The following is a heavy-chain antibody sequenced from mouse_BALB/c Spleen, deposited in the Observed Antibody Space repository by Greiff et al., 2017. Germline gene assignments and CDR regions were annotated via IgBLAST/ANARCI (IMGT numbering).Heavy chain of an antibody. CDR2: IDTSDSYT. J-gene: IGHJ2*01. V-gene: IGHV1-69*01. Sequence: QVHVKQPGAELVMPGASVKMSCKASGYTFTDYWMHWVKQRPGQGLEWIGAIDTSDSYTSYNQKFKGKATLTVDESSSTAYMQLSSLTSEDSAVYYCARFYRYDEGGYFDYWGQGTTLTVSS. CDR1: GYTFTDYW. CDR3: ARFYRYDEGGYFDY. D-gene: IGHD2-14*01.